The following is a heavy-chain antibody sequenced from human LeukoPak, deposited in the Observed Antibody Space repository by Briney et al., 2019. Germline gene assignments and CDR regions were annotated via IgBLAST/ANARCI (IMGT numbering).Heavy chain of an antibody. CDR1: GFTFSSYS. J-gene: IGHJ4*02. CDR3: ARSNHADDY. D-gene: IGHD1-14*01. V-gene: IGHV3-74*01. CDR2: INTGGSST. Sequence: PGGSLRLSCAASGFTFSSYSMHWVRQVPGKGLVWVSRINTGGSSTTYADSVKGRFTISRDNAKNTLYLQMDSLRAEDTGVYYCARSNHADDYWGQGTLVTVSS.